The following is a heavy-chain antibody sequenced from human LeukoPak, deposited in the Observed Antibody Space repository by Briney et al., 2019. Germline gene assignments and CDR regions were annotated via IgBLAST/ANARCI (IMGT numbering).Heavy chain of an antibody. V-gene: IGHV3-7*01. CDR3: ARAGSYTGIVGATKSPFDY. Sequence: GGSLRLSCAASGFTFSSYWMSWVRQAPGKGLEWVANIKQDGSEKYYVDSVKGRFTISRDNAKNSLYLQMNSLRAEDTAVYYCARAGSYTGIVGATKSPFDYWGQGTLVTVSS. CDR2: IKQDGSEK. CDR1: GFTFSSYW. D-gene: IGHD1-26*01. J-gene: IGHJ4*02.